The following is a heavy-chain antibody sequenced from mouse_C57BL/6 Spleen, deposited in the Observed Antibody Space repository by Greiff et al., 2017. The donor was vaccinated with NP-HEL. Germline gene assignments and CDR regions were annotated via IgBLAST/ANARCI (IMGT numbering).Heavy chain of an antibody. CDR2: ISDGGSYT. J-gene: IGHJ1*03. V-gene: IGHV5-4*01. Sequence: EVHLVESGGGLVKPGGSLKLSCAASGFTFSSYAMSWVRQTPEKRLEWVATISDGGSYTYYPDNVKGRITISRDNAKNNLYLQMSHLKSEDTAMYYCASDRSSSYWYFDVWGTRTTVTVSS. CDR3: ASDRSSSYWYFDV. CDR1: GFTFSSYA.